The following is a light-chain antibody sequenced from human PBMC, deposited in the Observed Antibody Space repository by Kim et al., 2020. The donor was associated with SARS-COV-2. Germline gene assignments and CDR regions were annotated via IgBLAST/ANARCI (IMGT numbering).Light chain of an antibody. J-gene: IGKJ4*01. V-gene: IGKV3-11*01. CDR1: HNIDIN. CDR2: DAA. Sequence: PGDSATLSCRASHNIDINLAWYQQTPGQPPRLLIYDAAIRAAGIPDRFSRSGSGTDFTLTIGSLAPEDFAVYYCQQRGNWPPALTFGGGTKVDIK. CDR3: QQRGNWPPALT.